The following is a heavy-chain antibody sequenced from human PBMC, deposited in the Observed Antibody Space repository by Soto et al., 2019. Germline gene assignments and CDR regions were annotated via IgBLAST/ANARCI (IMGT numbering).Heavy chain of an antibody. Sequence: EVQLVESGGDLVQPGGSLRLSCAASGYTFSHYWMHWVRQAPGKGLVWVSRVNPDGTITTYADSVKGRFTISRDNAKNTMYLQMISMGVEDTALYYFSYATFGDKDFWGQGTPVTVS. CDR1: GYTFSHYW. CDR2: VNPDGTIT. D-gene: IGHD1-26*01. CDR3: SYATFGDKDF. J-gene: IGHJ4*02. V-gene: IGHV3-74*01.